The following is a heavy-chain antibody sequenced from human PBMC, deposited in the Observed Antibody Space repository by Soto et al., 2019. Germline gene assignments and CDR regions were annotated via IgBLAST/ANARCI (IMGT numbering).Heavy chain of an antibody. J-gene: IGHJ6*02. CDR3: AKPHYYGSGSYYYYYYGMDV. D-gene: IGHD3-10*01. CDR2: ISYDGSNK. V-gene: IGHV3-30*18. Sequence: GGSLRLSCAASGFTFSSYGMHWVRQAPGKGLEWVAVISYDGSNKYYADSVKGRFTISRDNSKNTLYLQMNSLRAEDTAVYYCAKPHYYGSGSYYYYYYGMDVWGQGTTVTVSS. CDR1: GFTFSSYG.